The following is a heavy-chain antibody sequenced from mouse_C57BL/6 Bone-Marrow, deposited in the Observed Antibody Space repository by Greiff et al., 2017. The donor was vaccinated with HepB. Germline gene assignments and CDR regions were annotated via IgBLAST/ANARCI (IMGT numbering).Heavy chain of an antibody. CDR1: GYTFTSYW. V-gene: IGHV1-7*01. CDR2: INPSSGYT. D-gene: IGHD2-1*01. Sequence: VQLQQSGAELAKPGASVKLSCKASGYTFTSYWMHWVKQRPGQGLEWLGYINPSSGYTKYKQKFKDKATLTTDKSSSTAYMQLSSLTYEDSAVYYCARCGLNYCYFDYWGQGTTLTVSS. CDR3: ARCGLNYCYFDY. J-gene: IGHJ2*01.